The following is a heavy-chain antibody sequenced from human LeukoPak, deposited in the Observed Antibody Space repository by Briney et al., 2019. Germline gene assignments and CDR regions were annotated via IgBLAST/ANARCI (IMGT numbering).Heavy chain of an antibody. CDR3: ARVIAADGWFDP. J-gene: IGHJ5*02. D-gene: IGHD6-13*01. CDR2: IYSGGST. CDR1: GFTVSSNY. Sequence: GGSLRLSCAASGFTVSSNYMSWVRQAPGKGLEWVSVIYSGGSTYYADSVKGRFTISRDNSKNTLYLQMNSLRAEDTAMYYCARVIAADGWFDPWGQGTLVTVSS. V-gene: IGHV3-66*01.